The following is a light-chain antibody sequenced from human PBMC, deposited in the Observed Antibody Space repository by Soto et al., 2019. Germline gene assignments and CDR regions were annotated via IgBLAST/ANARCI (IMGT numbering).Light chain of an antibody. Sequence: NFMLTQPHSVSESPGKTITFSCTGSGGSIASNYVQWYQQRPGSAPTTVIYEDNQRPSGVPDRFAGSIDTSSNSASLTISGLQTEDEADYYCQSYDDNNRGVFGGGTKLTVL. CDR3: QSYDDNNRGV. J-gene: IGLJ3*02. CDR2: EDN. CDR1: GGSIASNY. V-gene: IGLV6-57*02.